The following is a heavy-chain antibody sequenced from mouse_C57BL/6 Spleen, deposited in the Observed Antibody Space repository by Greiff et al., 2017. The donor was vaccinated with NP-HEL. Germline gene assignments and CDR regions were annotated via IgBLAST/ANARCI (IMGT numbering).Heavy chain of an antibody. CDR1: GFTFSSYA. Sequence: EVKLVESGGGLVKPGGSLKLSCAASGFTFSSYAMSWVRQTPEKRLEWVATISDGGSYTYYPDNVKGRFTISRDNAKNNLYLQMSHLKSEDTAMYYCARVSTVVAHPYWYFDVWGTGTTVTVSS. CDR2: ISDGGSYT. V-gene: IGHV5-4*03. D-gene: IGHD1-1*01. CDR3: ARVSTVVAHPYWYFDV. J-gene: IGHJ1*03.